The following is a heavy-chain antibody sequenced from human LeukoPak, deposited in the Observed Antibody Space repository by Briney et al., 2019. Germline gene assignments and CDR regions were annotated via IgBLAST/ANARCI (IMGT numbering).Heavy chain of an antibody. J-gene: IGHJ4*02. CDR1: GYTVTEIS. CDR3: ADFYTTSGFFY. V-gene: IGHV1-24*01. CDR2: LDGENDQK. D-gene: IGHD3-3*01. Sequence: ASVKVSCRVSGYTVTEISIHWVRQSPGKGLEWMGGLDGENDQKVYAQQFQDRVTMSEDTSTDTAYMELSNLQSEDTAVYFCADFYTTSGFFYWGQGTLVTVSS.